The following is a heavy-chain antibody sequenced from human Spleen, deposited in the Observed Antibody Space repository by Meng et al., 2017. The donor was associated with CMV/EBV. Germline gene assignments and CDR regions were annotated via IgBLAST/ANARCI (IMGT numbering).Heavy chain of an antibody. Sequence: GESLKISCAASGIVFSSCAMSWVRQAPGKGLEWVSRINRDGRTTNYADSVKGRFTISRDSAKNSLYLQMNSLRAEDTAVYYCATSGNPLYWGQGTLVTVSS. V-gene: IGHV3-74*01. CDR2: INRDGRTT. CDR1: GIVFSSCA. CDR3: ATSGNPLY. D-gene: IGHD4-23*01. J-gene: IGHJ4*02.